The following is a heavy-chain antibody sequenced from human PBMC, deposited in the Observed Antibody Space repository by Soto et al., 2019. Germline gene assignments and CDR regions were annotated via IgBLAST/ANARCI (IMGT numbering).Heavy chain of an antibody. D-gene: IGHD2-15*01. V-gene: IGHV3-74*01. J-gene: IGHJ3*02. CDR3: ARVKGYCSGGSCYADDAFDI. Sequence: GSLRLSCAASGFTFSSYWMHWVRQAPGKGLVWVSRINSDGSSTSYADSVKGRFTISRDNAKNTLYLQMNSLRAEDTAVYYCARVKGYCSGGSCYADDAFDIWGQGTMVTVSS. CDR1: GFTFSSYW. CDR2: INSDGSST.